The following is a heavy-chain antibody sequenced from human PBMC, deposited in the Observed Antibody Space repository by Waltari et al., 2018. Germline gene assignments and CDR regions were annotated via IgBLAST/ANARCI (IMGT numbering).Heavy chain of an antibody. CDR2: VYTKGAT. J-gene: IGHJ5*02. V-gene: IGHV4-61*02. CDR3: TRGGLPLANWFDP. D-gene: IGHD5-12*01. Sequence: QVQLKESGPGLVNPSQTMSLTCTVSGGSISSEAYLWTWIRQPAGKGLEWIGRVYTKGATTYNPSLRSRAIISIDTSRDQFFLQLSSVTAADTAMYYCTRGGLPLANWFDPWGQGTLVTVSS. CDR1: GGSISSEAYL.